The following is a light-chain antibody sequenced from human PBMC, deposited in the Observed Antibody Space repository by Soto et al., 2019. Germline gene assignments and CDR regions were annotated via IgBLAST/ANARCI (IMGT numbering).Light chain of an antibody. Sequence: IVMTQSPAKLSVSPGERATLSCRASQRVSSNFAWYQQKPGQAPRRLIYGATTRATGIPARFSGSGSGTEFTLTISSLQSEDFAVYYCQQYNNWPFTFGPGTKVDIK. V-gene: IGKV3-15*01. J-gene: IGKJ3*01. CDR1: QRVSSN. CDR3: QQYNNWPFT. CDR2: GAT.